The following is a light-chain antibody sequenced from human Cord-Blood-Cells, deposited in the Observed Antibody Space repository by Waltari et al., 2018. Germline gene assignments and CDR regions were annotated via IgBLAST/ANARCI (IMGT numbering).Light chain of an antibody. V-gene: IGKV3-20*01. CDR1: QSVSSSY. CDR2: GAS. Sequence: EIVLTPSPGTLSLSPGDRATISCRASQSVSSSYLAWYQQKPGQAPRLLIYGASSRATGIPDRFSGSGSGTDFTLTISRLEPEDFAVYYCQQYGSSPLTFGGGTKVEIK. J-gene: IGKJ4*01. CDR3: QQYGSSPLT.